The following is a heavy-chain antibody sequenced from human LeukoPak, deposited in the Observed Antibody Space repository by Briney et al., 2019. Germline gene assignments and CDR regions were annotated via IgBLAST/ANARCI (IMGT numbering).Heavy chain of an antibody. CDR3: TRGVGVTIFGVGGQAFDI. CDR2: INPSGGTT. Sequence: ASVKVSCKASGYTFTSNYMYWVRQAPGQGREWMGIINPSGGTTRYAQKFQGRVTMTRDTSTSTLYMELSSLRSEDMVVYYCTRGVGVTIFGVGGQAFDIWGQGTMVTVSS. V-gene: IGHV1-46*03. J-gene: IGHJ3*02. D-gene: IGHD3-3*01. CDR1: GYTFTSNY.